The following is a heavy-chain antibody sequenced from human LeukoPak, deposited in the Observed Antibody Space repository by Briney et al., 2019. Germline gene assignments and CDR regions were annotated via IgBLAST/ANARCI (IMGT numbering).Heavy chain of an antibody. Sequence: GGSLRLSCAASGFTFSSYEMNWVRQAPGKGLEWVSYISSSGSTIYYADSVKGRFTISRDNAKNSLYLQMNSLRADDTAVYYCAGSVDCSSTSCSYYYYYMDVWGKGTTVTISS. D-gene: IGHD2-2*01. CDR3: AGSVDCSSTSCSYYYYYMDV. CDR1: GFTFSSYE. CDR2: ISSSGSTI. V-gene: IGHV3-48*03. J-gene: IGHJ6*03.